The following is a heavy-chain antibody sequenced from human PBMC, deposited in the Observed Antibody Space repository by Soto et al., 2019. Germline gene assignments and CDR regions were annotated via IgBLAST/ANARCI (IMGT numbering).Heavy chain of an antibody. J-gene: IGHJ5*02. V-gene: IGHV4-31*03. CDR1: GYSMRIGGYY. CDR2: IYYSGST. Sequence: QVQLQESGPGLVKPSQTLSLTCSVSGYSMRIGGYYWSWIRQLPGKGLELIGYIYYSGSTNYNPSVKSRVTISVDTSKNQFSLRLSSVTAVDTAVYDGARGKGSGRARDWFDTWGQGTRVTVSS. CDR3: ARGKGSGRARDWFDT. D-gene: IGHD3-10*01.